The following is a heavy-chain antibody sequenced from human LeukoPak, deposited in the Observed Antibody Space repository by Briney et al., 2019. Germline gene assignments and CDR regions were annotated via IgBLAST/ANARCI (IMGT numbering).Heavy chain of an antibody. Sequence: ASVKVSCKASGYTFTSYAMHWVRQAPGQRLEWMGWINAGNGNTKYSQKFQGRVTITRDTSASTAYMELSSLRSEDTAVYYCARGLYDDYAFDIWGQGTMVTVSS. CDR2: INAGNGNT. D-gene: IGHD4-17*01. CDR1: GYTFTSYA. CDR3: ARGLYDDYAFDI. J-gene: IGHJ3*02. V-gene: IGHV1-3*01.